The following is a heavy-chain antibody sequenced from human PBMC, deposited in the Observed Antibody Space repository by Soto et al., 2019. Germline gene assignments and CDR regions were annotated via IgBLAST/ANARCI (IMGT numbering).Heavy chain of an antibody. Sequence: TSETLSLTCAVSGGSISSGGYSWSWIRQPPGKGLEWIGYTYHSGSTNYNPSLKSRVTISVDTSKNQFSLKLTSVTAADTAVYYCARDKITGLFDYWGQGTLVTVSS. J-gene: IGHJ4*02. CDR3: ARDKITGLFDY. V-gene: IGHV4-30-2*01. CDR1: GGSISSGGYS. D-gene: IGHD2-8*02. CDR2: TYHSGST.